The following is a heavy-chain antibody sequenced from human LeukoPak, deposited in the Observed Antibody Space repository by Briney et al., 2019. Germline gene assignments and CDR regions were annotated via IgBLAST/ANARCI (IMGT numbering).Heavy chain of an antibody. Sequence: GSLRLSCAASGFTFSSYAMSWVRQPPGKGLEWIGEINHSGSTNYNPSLKSRVTISVDTSKNQFSLKLSSVTAADTAVYYCARRVRGWYRYYFDYWGQGTLVTVSS. V-gene: IGHV4-34*01. CDR2: INHSGST. CDR1: GFTFSSYA. D-gene: IGHD6-19*01. CDR3: ARRVRGWYRYYFDY. J-gene: IGHJ4*02.